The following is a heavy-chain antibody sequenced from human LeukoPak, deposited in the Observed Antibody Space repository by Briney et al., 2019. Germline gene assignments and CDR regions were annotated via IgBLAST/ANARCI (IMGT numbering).Heavy chain of an antibody. CDR3: AADGIYDYVWGSYRADYYYGTDV. V-gene: IGHV1-58*01. J-gene: IGHJ6*04. D-gene: IGHD3-16*02. CDR2: IVVGSGNT. CDR1: GFTFTSSA. Sequence: SVKVSCKASGFTFTSSAVQWVRQARGQRLEWIGWIVVGSGNTNYAQKFQERVTITRDMSTSTAYMELSSLRSEDTAVYYCAADGIYDYVWGSYRADYYYGTDVWGKGTTVTVSS.